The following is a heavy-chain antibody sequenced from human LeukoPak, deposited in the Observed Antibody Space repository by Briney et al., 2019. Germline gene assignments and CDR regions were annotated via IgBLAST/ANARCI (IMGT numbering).Heavy chain of an antibody. CDR1: GFTVSSNY. Sequence: GGSLRLSCAASGFTVSSNYMSWVRQAPGKGLEWVSVLYSGGSAYYADSVKGRFSISRDNSENTLYLQMNSPRAEDTAVYYCARGRGSTNFFDFWGQGTLVAVSS. CDR3: ARGRGSTNFFDF. D-gene: IGHD2-2*01. V-gene: IGHV3-66*01. CDR2: LYSGGSA. J-gene: IGHJ4*02.